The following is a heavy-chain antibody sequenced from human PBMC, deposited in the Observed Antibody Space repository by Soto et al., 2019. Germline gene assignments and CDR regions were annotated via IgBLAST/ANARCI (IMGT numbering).Heavy chain of an antibody. CDR1: GYIFSDYV. D-gene: IGHD3-22*01. CDR2: ISAYTVNT. Sequence: QIQLAQSGPEVARPGASVNVSCKASGYIFSDYVISWARQAPGQGLEWMGWISAYTVNTKYSQILKGRVTMTTDSSTSTGYMELRSLRADDTAGYYCARFGRARTMNFYYKDGMAVWGQGTPVTVSS. V-gene: IGHV1-18*01. J-gene: IGHJ6*02. CDR3: ARFGRARTMNFYYKDGMAV.